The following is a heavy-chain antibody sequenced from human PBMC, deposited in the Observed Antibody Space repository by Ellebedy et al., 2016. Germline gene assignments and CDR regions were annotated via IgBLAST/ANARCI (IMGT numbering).Heavy chain of an antibody. Sequence: GGSLRLSCAASGFTFDDYTMHWVRQAPGKGLEWVCLISIDGGATYYADSVKGRFTVSRDNRKNSLYLQMNTLRTDDTALYYCAKDLHDYGANSALDYWGQGTLVTVSS. CDR2: ISIDGGAT. CDR1: GFTFDDYT. D-gene: IGHD4-23*01. J-gene: IGHJ4*02. CDR3: AKDLHDYGANSALDY. V-gene: IGHV3-43*01.